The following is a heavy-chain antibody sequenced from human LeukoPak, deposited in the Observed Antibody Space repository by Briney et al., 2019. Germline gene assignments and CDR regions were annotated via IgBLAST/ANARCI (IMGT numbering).Heavy chain of an antibody. V-gene: IGHV3-66*01. CDR1: GFTFGRST. CDR3: ARDCSGGSCYHPLGY. J-gene: IGHJ4*02. D-gene: IGHD2-15*01. CDR2: IYSGGST. Sequence: GGSLRLSCAASGFTFGRSTMNWVRQAPGKGLEWVSVIYSGGSTYYADSVKGRFTISRDNSKNTLYLQMNSLRAEDTAVYYCARDCSGGSCYHPLGYWGQGTLVTVSS.